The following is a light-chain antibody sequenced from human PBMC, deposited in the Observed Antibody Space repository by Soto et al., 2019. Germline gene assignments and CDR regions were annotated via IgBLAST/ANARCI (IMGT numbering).Light chain of an antibody. Sequence: EIVLTPSPATLSLSPWERAPLSCMASQSVSSYLAWYQQKPGQAPRLLIYDASNRATGIPARFSGSGSGTDFTLTISSLEPEDFAVYYCQQRSKWPITFGQGTRLEIK. CDR2: DAS. J-gene: IGKJ5*01. V-gene: IGKV3-11*01. CDR1: QSVSSY. CDR3: QQRSKWPIT.